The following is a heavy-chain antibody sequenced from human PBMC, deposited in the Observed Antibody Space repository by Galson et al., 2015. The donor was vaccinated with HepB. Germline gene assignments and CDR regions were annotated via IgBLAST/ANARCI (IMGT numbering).Heavy chain of an antibody. CDR1: GFTFSHAW. D-gene: IGHD3-3*01. Sequence: SLRLSCAASGFTFSHAWMSWVRQAPGKGLEWVGRIKRETDGGTADYAEPVSGRFTISRDDSKNTLYLQMNSLKTEDTAFYYCTTVTFWSGYYWPYYYSYMDVWGKGTTVTVSS. CDR2: IKRETDGGTA. V-gene: IGHV3-15*01. J-gene: IGHJ6*03. CDR3: TTVTFWSGYYWPYYYSYMDV.